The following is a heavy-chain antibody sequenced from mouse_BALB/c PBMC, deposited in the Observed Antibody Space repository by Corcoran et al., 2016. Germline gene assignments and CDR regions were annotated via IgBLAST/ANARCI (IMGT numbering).Heavy chain of an antibody. Sequence: EVLLQQSGPELVKPGASVKITCKASGYTFTDYNMDWVKQSHGKSLEWIGDINPNNGGTIYNQKFKGKATLTVDKSSSTAYMELRSLTSEDTAVYYCARRGNYGLYYAMDYWGQGTSVTVSS. D-gene: IGHD2-1*01. V-gene: IGHV1-18*01. CDR3: ARRGNYGLYYAMDY. CDR1: GYTFTDYN. CDR2: INPNNGGT. J-gene: IGHJ4*01.